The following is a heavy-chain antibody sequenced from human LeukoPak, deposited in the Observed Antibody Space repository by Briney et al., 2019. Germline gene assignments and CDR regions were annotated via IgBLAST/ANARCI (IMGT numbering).Heavy chain of an antibody. D-gene: IGHD3-3*01. J-gene: IGHJ4*02. CDR2: INHSGST. Sequence: SETLSLTCAVYGGSFSGYYWSWIRQPPGKGLEWIGEINHSGSTNYNPSLKSRVTISVDTSKNQFSLKLSSVTAADTAVYYCARLLGVVIAFDYWGQGTLVTVSS. V-gene: IGHV4-34*01. CDR1: GGSFSGYY. CDR3: ARLLGVVIAFDY.